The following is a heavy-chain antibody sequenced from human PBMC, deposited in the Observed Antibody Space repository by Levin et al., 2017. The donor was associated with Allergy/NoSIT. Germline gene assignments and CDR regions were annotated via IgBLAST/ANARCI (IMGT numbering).Heavy chain of an antibody. D-gene: IGHD4-11*01. CDR3: VRVGDTRDYKPYYFDY. CDR2: ISAYNGHT. J-gene: IGHJ4*02. V-gene: IGHV1-18*01. CDR1: GYTFISYG. Sequence: GASVKVSCRTSGYTFISYGVSWVRQAPGQGLEWMGWISAYNGHTNYAQKFQGRVIMTTDTSTSTAYMELRSLRSDDTAVYYCVRVGDTRDYKPYYFDYWGQGTLVTVSS.